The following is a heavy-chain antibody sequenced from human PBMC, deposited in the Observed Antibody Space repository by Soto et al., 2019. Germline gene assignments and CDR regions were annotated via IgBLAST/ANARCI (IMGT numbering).Heavy chain of an antibody. V-gene: IGHV3-33*01. CDR1: GFTFSSYG. Sequence: QVQLVESGGGVVQPGRSLRLSCAASGFTFSSYGMHWVRQAPGKGLEWVAVIWYDGSNKYYADSVKGRFTISRDNSKNTLYLQMNSLRAEDTAVYYCARDPAGGDYFDYWGQGTLVTVSS. CDR2: IWYDGSNK. CDR3: ARDPAGGDYFDY. J-gene: IGHJ4*02. D-gene: IGHD3-10*01.